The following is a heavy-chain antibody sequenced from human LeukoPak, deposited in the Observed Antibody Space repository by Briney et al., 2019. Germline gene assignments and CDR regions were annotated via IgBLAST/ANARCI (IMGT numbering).Heavy chain of an antibody. CDR1: GFTFSSYS. V-gene: IGHV3-21*01. D-gene: IGHD6-19*01. CDR2: ISSSSSYI. J-gene: IGHJ4*02. Sequence: GGSLRLSCAASGFTFSSYSMNWVRQAPGKGLEWVSSISSSSSYIYYADSVKGRFTISRDNAKNSLYLQMNSLRAEDTAVYYCARDRAVAGRFDYWGQGTLVTVSS. CDR3: ARDRAVAGRFDY.